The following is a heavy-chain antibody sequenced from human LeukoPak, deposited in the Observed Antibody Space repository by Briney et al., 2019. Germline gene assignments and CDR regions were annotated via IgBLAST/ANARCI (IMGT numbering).Heavy chain of an antibody. D-gene: IGHD5-12*01. Sequence: GGSLRLSCAASGFTFSSYGMSWVRQAPGKGLEWVSAISGSGGSTYYADSVKGRFTISRDNSKNTLYLQMNSLRAEDTAVYYCAGIVATTPRSNWFDPWGQGTLVTVSS. J-gene: IGHJ5*02. CDR2: ISGSGGST. V-gene: IGHV3-23*01. CDR1: GFTFSSYG. CDR3: AGIVATTPRSNWFDP.